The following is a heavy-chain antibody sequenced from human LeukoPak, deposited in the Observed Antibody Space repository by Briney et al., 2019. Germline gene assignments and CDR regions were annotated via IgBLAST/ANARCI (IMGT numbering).Heavy chain of an antibody. CDR2: ISGSGGST. D-gene: IGHD6-13*01. CDR3: ASLVAPAAGTNVFDI. J-gene: IGHJ3*02. Sequence: PGGSLRLSCAASGFTFSSYAMSWVRQAPGKGLEWVSAISGSGGSTYYADSVKGRFTISRDNSKNTLYLQMNSLRAEDTAVYYCASLVAPAAGTNVFDIWGQGKMATVFS. V-gene: IGHV3-23*01. CDR1: GFTFSSYA.